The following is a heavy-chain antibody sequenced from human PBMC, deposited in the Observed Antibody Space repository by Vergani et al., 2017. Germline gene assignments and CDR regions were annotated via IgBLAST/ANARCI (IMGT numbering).Heavy chain of an antibody. D-gene: IGHD1-1*01. J-gene: IGHJ4*02. CDR1: EYSFGNYW. V-gene: IGHV5-51*01. CDR2: IYPADSAT. CDR3: ARHTTYTDS. Sequence: EVELVQSGPEMRKPGESLKISCKGSEYSFGNYWIGWVRQMPGKGLEWMGIIYPADSATRYSPSFQGKVTISADTSLSTAFLQWDSLKASDTALSYCARHTTYTDSWGQGTLVTVSS.